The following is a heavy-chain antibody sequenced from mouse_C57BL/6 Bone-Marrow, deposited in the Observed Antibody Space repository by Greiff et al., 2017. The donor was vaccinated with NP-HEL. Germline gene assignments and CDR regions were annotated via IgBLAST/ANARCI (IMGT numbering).Heavy chain of an antibody. J-gene: IGHJ4*01. CDR2: ISNLAYSI. D-gene: IGHD3-2*01. CDR1: GFTFSDYG. V-gene: IGHV5-15*01. Sequence: EVHLVESGGGLVQPGGSLKLSCAASGFTFSDYGMAWVRQAPRKGPEWVAFISNLAYSIYYADTVTGRFTISRENAKNTLYLEMSSLRSEDTAMYYCARQGMTGAMDYWGQGTSVTVSS. CDR3: ARQGMTGAMDY.